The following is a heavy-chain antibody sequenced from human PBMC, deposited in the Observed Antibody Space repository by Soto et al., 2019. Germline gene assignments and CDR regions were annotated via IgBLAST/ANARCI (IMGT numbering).Heavy chain of an antibody. J-gene: IGHJ4*02. CDR1: GFTFSSYA. D-gene: IGHD3-22*01. V-gene: IGHV3-23*01. CDR2: ISGSGGST. CDR3: VKGEYYYDSSGYYPFDY. Sequence: GGSLRLSCAASGFTFSSYAMSWVRQAPGKGLEWVSAISGSGGSTYYADSVKGRFTISRDNSKNTLYLQMSSLRAEDTAVYYCVKGEYYYDSSGYYPFDYWGQGTLVTVSS.